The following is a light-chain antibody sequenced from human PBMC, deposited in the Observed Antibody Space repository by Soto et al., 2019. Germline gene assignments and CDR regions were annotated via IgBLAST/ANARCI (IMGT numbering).Light chain of an antibody. CDR1: SSDVGGSNY. CDR2: DVT. Sequence: QSALTQPASVSGSPGQSITISCTGTSSDVGGSNYVSWYQQHPGKAPRLMIYDVTNQPSEVSYRFSGSKSGNTAPLTISELQAEDEADYYCNSYTSSSTYVFGTGTKVTVL. J-gene: IGLJ1*01. V-gene: IGLV2-14*03. CDR3: NSYTSSSTYV.